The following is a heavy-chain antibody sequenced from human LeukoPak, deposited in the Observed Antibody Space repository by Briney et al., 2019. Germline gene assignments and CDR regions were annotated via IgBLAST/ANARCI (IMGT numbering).Heavy chain of an antibody. V-gene: IGHV4-59*12. CDR1: GGSISSYY. Sequence: SETLSLTCTVSGGSISSYYWSWIRQPPGKGLEWIGYIYYSGSTYYNPSLKSRVTISVDTSKNQFSLKLSSVTAADTAVYYCARDRLADGTDYWGQGTLVTVSS. J-gene: IGHJ4*02. D-gene: IGHD6-19*01. CDR3: ARDRLADGTDY. CDR2: IYYSGST.